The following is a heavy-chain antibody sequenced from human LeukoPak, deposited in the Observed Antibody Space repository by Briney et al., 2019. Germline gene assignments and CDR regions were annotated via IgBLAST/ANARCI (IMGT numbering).Heavy chain of an antibody. CDR1: GGSISSYY. J-gene: IGHJ3*02. V-gene: IGHV4-4*07. CDR3: AREHADFWSGYPDASDI. Sequence: KPSETLSLTCTVSGGSISSYYWSWIRQPAGKGLEWIGRIYTSGSTNYNPSLKSRVTMSVDTSKNQFSLKLSSVTAADTAVYYCAREHADFWSGYPDASDIWGQGTMVTVSS. CDR2: IYTSGST. D-gene: IGHD3-3*01.